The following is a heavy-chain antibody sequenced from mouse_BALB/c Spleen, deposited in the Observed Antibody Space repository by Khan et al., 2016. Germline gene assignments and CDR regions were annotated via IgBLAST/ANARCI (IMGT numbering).Heavy chain of an antibody. V-gene: IGHV14-4*02. D-gene: IGHD1-1*01. CDR3: NARYSYAMDY. CDR2: IDPENGDT. Sequence: VQLKESGAELVRSGASVKLSCTASGFNIKDYYMHWVKQRPEQGLEWIGWIDPENGDTEYAPKFQGKATMTADTSSNTAYLQLSSLTSEDTAVYYCNARYSYAMDYWGQGTSVTVSA. CDR1: GFNIKDYY. J-gene: IGHJ4*01.